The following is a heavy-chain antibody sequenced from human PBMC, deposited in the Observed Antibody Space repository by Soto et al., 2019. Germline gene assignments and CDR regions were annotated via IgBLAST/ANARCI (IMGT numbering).Heavy chain of an antibody. D-gene: IGHD6-19*01. V-gene: IGHV4-31*03. CDR2: IYYSGST. J-gene: IGHJ2*01. Sequence: QVQLQESGPGLVKPSQTLSLTCTVSGGSISSGGYYWSWIRQHPGKGLEWIGYIYYSGSTYYNQSLKSRVTLSVDTSKNQLSLKLSSVTAADTAVYYCAILFRRYSSGWYFDLWGRGTLVTVSS. CDR3: AILFRRYSSGWYFDL. CDR1: GGSISSGGYY.